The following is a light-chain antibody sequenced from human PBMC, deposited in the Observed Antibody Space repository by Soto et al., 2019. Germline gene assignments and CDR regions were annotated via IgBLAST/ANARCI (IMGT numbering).Light chain of an antibody. CDR2: GNT. V-gene: IGLV1-40*01. CDR1: TSNIGAGYD. CDR3: QSYDNSLSAWV. Sequence: QPVLTQPPSVSGAPGQRVTISCSGSTSNIGAGYDVHWYQQVPGTAPKLLIYGNTNRPSGVPARFSDSKSGTSASLAITGLQAEDEADYYCQSYDNSLSAWVFGGGTKLTVL. J-gene: IGLJ3*02.